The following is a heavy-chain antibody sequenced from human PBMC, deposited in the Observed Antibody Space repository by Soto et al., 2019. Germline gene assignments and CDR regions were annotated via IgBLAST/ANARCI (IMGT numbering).Heavy chain of an antibody. CDR1: GYTFSSHA. CDR3: ARDGARIAVFGVVYYFDY. J-gene: IGHJ4*02. CDR2: INAGNGDT. D-gene: IGHD3-3*01. V-gene: IGHV1-3*01. Sequence: ASVKVSCKASGYTFSSHAIHWLRQASGQRLEWMGWINAGNGDTNYSQKFQGRVAFTTDTSARSAYMELSTLRSEDTAVYYCARDGARIAVFGVVYYFDYWGQGTVVTVSS.